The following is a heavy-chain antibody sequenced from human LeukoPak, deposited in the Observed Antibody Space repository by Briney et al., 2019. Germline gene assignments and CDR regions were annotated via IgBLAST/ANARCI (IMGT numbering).Heavy chain of an antibody. J-gene: IGHJ6*02. CDR1: GFTFSSHG. D-gene: IGHD6-13*01. Sequence: GGSLRLSCAASGFTFSSHGMHWVRQAAGKGLEWVAVISYDGSNKYYADSVKGRFTISRDNSKNTLYLQMNSLRAEDTAVYYCAKDAIAAAYTSYYGMDVWGQGTTVTVSS. CDR2: ISYDGSNK. CDR3: AKDAIAAAYTSYYGMDV. V-gene: IGHV3-30*18.